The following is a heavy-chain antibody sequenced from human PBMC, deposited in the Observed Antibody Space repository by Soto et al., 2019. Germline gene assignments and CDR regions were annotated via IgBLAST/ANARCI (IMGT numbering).Heavy chain of an antibody. CDR3: AREYSFSLDY. D-gene: IGHD5-18*01. CDR2: TYYSGGS. V-gene: IGHV4-31*03. Sequence: QVQLQESGPGLVKPSQTLSLTCTVSGGSISSGGYYWSWIRQHPGKGLEWIGYTYYSGGSYYNASLKSRATISVDTSKNQFSLKLSSVTAADTAVYYCAREYSFSLDYWGQGTLVTVSS. J-gene: IGHJ4*02. CDR1: GGSISSGGYY.